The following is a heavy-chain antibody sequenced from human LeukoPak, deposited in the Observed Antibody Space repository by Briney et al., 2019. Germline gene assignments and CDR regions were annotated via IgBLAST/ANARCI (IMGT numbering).Heavy chain of an antibody. D-gene: IGHD1-26*01. V-gene: IGHV3-48*04. Sequence: TGGSLRLSCAASGFTFSSYSMNWVRQAPGKGLEWVSYISSSSSTIYYADSVKGRFTISRDNAKNSLYLQMNSLRAEDTAVYYCARDLFRGSGSYDDAFDIWGQGTMVTVSS. CDR1: GFTFSSYS. CDR2: ISSSSSTI. CDR3: ARDLFRGSGSYDDAFDI. J-gene: IGHJ3*02.